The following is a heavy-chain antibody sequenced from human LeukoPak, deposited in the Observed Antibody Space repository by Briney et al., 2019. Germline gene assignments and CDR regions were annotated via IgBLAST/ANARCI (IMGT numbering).Heavy chain of an antibody. Sequence: ASVKVSCKASGYTFTGYYIHWVRHAPGQGLEWMGWINSNSGGTNYAQKFQGRVTMTRDTSMSTAYMELSRLTFEDTAVYYCARGQMNSGWIEYWGQGTLVTVSS. CDR2: INSNSGGT. J-gene: IGHJ4*02. CDR1: GYTFTGYY. V-gene: IGHV1-2*02. D-gene: IGHD6-19*01. CDR3: ARGQMNSGWIEY.